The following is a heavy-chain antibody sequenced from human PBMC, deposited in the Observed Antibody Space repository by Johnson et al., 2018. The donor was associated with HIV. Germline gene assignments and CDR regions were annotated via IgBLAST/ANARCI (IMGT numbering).Heavy chain of an antibody. J-gene: IGHJ3*02. CDR3: ARDRPRYSGYVEYAFDI. Sequence: QVQLVESVGGVVQPGRSLRLSCAASGFTFSSYAMHWVRQAPGKGLEWVAVISYDGSNKYYADSVKGRFTISRDNSKNTLYLQMNSLRAEDTAVYYCARDRPRYSGYVEYAFDIWGQGTMVTVSS. CDR2: ISYDGSNK. V-gene: IGHV3-30-3*01. D-gene: IGHD5-12*01. CDR1: GFTFSSYA.